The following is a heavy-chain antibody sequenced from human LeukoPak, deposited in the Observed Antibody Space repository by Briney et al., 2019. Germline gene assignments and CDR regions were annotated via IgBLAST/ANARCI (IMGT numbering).Heavy chain of an antibody. J-gene: IGHJ5*02. V-gene: IGHV3-9*01. CDR2: ISWNSGSI. CDR1: GFTFDDYA. D-gene: IGHD3-10*01. Sequence: GRSLRLSCAASGFTFDDYAMHWVRQAPGKGLEWVSGISWNSGSIVYADSVKGRFTISRDNAKNSLYLQMNSLRAEDTALYYCAKSGLRFGELISNWFDPWGQGTLVTVSS. CDR3: AKSGLRFGELISNWFDP.